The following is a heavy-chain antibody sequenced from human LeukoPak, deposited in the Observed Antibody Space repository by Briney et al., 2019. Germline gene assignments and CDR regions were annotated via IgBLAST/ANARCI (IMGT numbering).Heavy chain of an antibody. J-gene: IGHJ4*02. Sequence: ASVKVSCKASGGTFSSYAISWVRQAPGQGLEWMGGIIPIFGTANYAQKFQGRVTITADEFTSTAYMELSSLRSEDTAVYYCARADYVWGSYRGYYFDYWGQGTLVTVSS. CDR3: ARADYVWGSYRGYYFDY. D-gene: IGHD3-16*02. CDR2: IIPIFGTA. V-gene: IGHV1-69*01. CDR1: GGTFSSYA.